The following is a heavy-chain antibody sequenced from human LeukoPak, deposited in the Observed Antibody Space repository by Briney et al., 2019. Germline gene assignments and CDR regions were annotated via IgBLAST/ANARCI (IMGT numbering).Heavy chain of an antibody. CDR1: GFTFSSYG. D-gene: IGHD3-10*01. CDR2: IWYDGSKK. J-gene: IGHJ6*02. CDR3: AKNYESGRGVPYGMDV. Sequence: GGSLRLSCAASGFTFSSYGMHWVRQAPGKGLEWVAVIWYDGSKKYYADSVKGRFTISRDNSKNTLHLEMNSLRGEDTAVYYCAKNYESGRGVPYGMDVWGQGTTVTVSS. V-gene: IGHV3-33*06.